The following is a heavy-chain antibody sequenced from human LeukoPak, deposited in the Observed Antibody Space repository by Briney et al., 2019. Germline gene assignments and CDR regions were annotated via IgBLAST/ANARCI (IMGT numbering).Heavy chain of an antibody. V-gene: IGHV3-72*01. CDR1: GFTFSDHY. D-gene: IGHD2-2*01. J-gene: IGHJ4*02. CDR2: ARNKANSYTT. CDR3: TTELYCSSTTCPLTFDT. Sequence: PGGSLRLSCAASGFTFSDHYMDWVRQAPGKGLEWVGRARNKANSYTTEYAASVKGRFTMSRDDSKNSVYLQMNSLKTEDTAMYFCTTELYCSSTTCPLTFDTWGQGTLVTVSS.